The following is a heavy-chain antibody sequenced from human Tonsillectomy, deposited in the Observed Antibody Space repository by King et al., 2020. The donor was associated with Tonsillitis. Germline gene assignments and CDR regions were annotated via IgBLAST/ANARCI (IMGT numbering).Heavy chain of an antibody. CDR1: GFTFSSYA. V-gene: IGHV3-23*04. CDR3: AKNPSITMVRGVIIIWFDP. CDR2: ISGSGGST. J-gene: IGHJ5*02. Sequence: VQLVESGGGLVQPGGSLRLSCAASGFTFSSYAMSWVRQAPGKGLEWVSAISGSGGSTYYADSVKGRFPNSRDNSKNTLYLQMNSLRAEETAVYYCAKNPSITMVRGVIIIWFDPWGQGTLVTVSS. D-gene: IGHD3-10*01.